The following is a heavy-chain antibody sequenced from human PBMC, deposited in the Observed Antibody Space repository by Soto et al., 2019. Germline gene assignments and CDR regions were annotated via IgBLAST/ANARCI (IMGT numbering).Heavy chain of an antibody. CDR3: ARGDYYGSGSYSGVDY. D-gene: IGHD3-10*01. CDR1: GGTFSSYA. CDR2: IIPIFGTA. V-gene: IGHV1-69*13. J-gene: IGHJ4*02. Sequence: SVKVSCKASGGTFSSYAISWVRQAPGQGLEWMGGIIPIFGTANYAQKFQGRVTITADESTSTAYMELSSLRSEDTAVYYCARGDYYGSGSYSGVDYWGQGTLVTVSS.